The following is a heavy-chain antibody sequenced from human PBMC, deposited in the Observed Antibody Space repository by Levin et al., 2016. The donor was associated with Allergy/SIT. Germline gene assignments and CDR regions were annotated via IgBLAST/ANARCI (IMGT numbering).Heavy chain of an antibody. CDR2: IYYSGST. J-gene: IGHJ4*02. CDR1: GGSISSYY. CDR3: ARDLVRGGIDY. V-gene: IGHV4-59*01. D-gene: IGHD3-10*01. Sequence: SETLSLTCTVSGGSISSYYWSWIRQPPGKGLEWIGYIYYSGSTNYNPSLKSRVTISVDTSKNQFSLKLSSVTAADTAVYYCARDLVRGGIDYWGQGTLVTVSS.